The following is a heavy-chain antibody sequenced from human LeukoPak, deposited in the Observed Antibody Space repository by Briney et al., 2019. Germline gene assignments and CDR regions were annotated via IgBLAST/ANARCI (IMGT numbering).Heavy chain of an antibody. CDR1: GGSFSGYY. CDR3: ARGTGSRRWLDKVYFDY. D-gene: IGHD6-19*01. V-gene: IGHV4-34*01. J-gene: IGHJ4*02. CDR2: INHSGST. Sequence: SETLSLTCAVYGGSFSGYYWSWIRQPPGKGLEWIREINHSGSTNYNPSLKSRVTISVDTSKNQFSLKLSSVTAADTAVYYCARGTGSRRWLDKVYFDYWGQGTLVTVSS.